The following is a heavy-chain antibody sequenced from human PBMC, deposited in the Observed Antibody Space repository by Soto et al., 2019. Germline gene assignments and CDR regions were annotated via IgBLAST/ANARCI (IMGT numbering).Heavy chain of an antibody. CDR3: ARRKERSGPHYFDS. CDR1: GYTFTTYD. Sequence: ASVKVSCKASGYTFTTYDVSWVRQASGQGLEWMGWMNPSNGNTGYAQKFQGRVTMTRNTSISTVYMELSGLRPDDTAVYYCARRKERSGPHYFDSWGQGTRVTVYS. D-gene: IGHD3-10*01. CDR2: MNPSNGNT. J-gene: IGHJ5*01. V-gene: IGHV1-8*02.